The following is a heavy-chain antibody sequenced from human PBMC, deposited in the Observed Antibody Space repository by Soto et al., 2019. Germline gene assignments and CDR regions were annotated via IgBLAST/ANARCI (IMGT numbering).Heavy chain of an antibody. CDR2: ISGSGGST. J-gene: IGHJ4*02. CDR3: AKDEGYCSGGSCYPFDY. D-gene: IGHD2-15*01. CDR1: GITFSSYA. Sequence: GGSLRLSCAASGITFSSYAMSWVRQAPGKGLEWVSAISGSGGSTYYADSVKGRFTISRDNSKNTLYLQMNSLRAEDTAVYYCAKDEGYCSGGSCYPFDYWGQGTLVTVSS. V-gene: IGHV3-23*01.